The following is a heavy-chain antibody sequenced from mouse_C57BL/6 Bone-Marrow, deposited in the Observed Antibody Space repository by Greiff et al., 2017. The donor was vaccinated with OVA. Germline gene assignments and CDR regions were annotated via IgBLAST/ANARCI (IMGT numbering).Heavy chain of an antibody. Sequence: EVQRVESGPGLVKPSQTLSLTCSVTGYSITSDYWNWIRKFPGNKLEYMGYIIYSGSTYYNPSLKSRIPITRDTSTTQYYLQLNSVTTEDTATYNCARVPNYYGSIYDWYFDVWGTEATVTDSS. CDR2: IIYSGST. CDR3: ARVPNYYGSIYDWYFDV. J-gene: IGHJ1*03. CDR1: GYSITSDY. V-gene: IGHV3-8*01. D-gene: IGHD1-1*01.